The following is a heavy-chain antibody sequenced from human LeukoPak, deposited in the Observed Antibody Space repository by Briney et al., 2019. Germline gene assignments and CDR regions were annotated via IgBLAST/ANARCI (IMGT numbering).Heavy chain of an antibody. CDR1: GYTLTELS. Sequence: ASVKVSCKVSGYTLTELSMHWMRQAPGKGLEWMGGFDPEDGETIYAQKFQGRVTMTEDTSTDTAYMELSSLRSEDTAVYYCATGRLDSSGWHNWFDPWGQGTLVTVSS. CDR3: ATGRLDSSGWHNWFDP. CDR2: FDPEDGET. J-gene: IGHJ5*02. V-gene: IGHV1-24*01. D-gene: IGHD6-19*01.